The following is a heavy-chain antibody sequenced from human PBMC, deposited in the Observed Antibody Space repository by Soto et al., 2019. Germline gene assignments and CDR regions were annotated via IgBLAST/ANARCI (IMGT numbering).Heavy chain of an antibody. CDR1: GFTFSSYW. CDR2: IKQDGSEK. J-gene: IGHJ6*02. Sequence: GSLRLSCAASGFTFSSYWMSWVRQAPGKGLEWVANIKQDGSEKYYVDSVKGRFTISRDNAKNSLYLQMNSLRAEDTAVYYCAREPIVLMVYAIPIYYYYGMDVWGQGTTVTVSS. CDR3: AREPIVLMVYAIPIYYYYGMDV. D-gene: IGHD2-8*01. V-gene: IGHV3-7*01.